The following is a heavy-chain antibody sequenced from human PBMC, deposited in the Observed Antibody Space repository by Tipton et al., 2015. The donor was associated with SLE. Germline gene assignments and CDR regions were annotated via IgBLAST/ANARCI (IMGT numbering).Heavy chain of an antibody. CDR1: DEAFRDYF. CDR3: TRGSVNWDIYEY. Sequence: TLSLTCAVDDEAFRDYFWTWIRQTPGKGLEWIGEINHGGFTNYNPSLKSRVTMSLDSSKNQFSLKMTSVTAADTSVYFCTRGSVNWDIYEYWGQGALVTVSS. J-gene: IGHJ4*02. D-gene: IGHD1-26*01. V-gene: IGHV4-34*01. CDR2: INHGGFT.